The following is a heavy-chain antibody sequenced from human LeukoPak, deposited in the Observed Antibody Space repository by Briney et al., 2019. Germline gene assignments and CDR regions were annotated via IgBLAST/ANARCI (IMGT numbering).Heavy chain of an antibody. CDR1: GGTFSSYA. CDR2: IIPIFGTA. Sequence: ASVKVFCKASGGTFSSYAISWVRQAPGQGLEWMGGIIPIFGTANYAQKFQGRVTITADECTSTAYMELSSLRSEDTAVYYCAHARPDKFDYWGQGTLVTVSS. V-gene: IGHV1-69*13. D-gene: IGHD1-14*01. CDR3: AHARPDKFDY. J-gene: IGHJ4*02.